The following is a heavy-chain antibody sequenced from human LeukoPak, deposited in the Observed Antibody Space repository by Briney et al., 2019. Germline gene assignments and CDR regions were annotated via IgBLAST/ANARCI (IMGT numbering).Heavy chain of an antibody. V-gene: IGHV3-7*03. CDR3: AKEGFDS. J-gene: IGHJ4*02. Sequence: GGSLRLSCAASGFTFSNYWMSWVRQDPGKGLEWVANIKEDGSEKYYVDSVKSRFTISRDNAKNSLYLQMNSLRAEDTAVYYCAKEGFDSWGQGTLVTVSS. CDR2: IKEDGSEK. CDR1: GFTFSNYW.